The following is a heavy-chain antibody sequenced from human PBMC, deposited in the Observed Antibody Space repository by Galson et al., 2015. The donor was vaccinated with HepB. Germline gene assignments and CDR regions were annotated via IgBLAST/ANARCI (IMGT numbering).Heavy chain of an antibody. J-gene: IGHJ4*02. D-gene: IGHD3-10*01. CDR2: IIPIFGTA. CDR1: GGTFSSYA. V-gene: IGHV1-69*13. CDR3: AKDWKYYGSGSYYSSH. Sequence: SVKVSCKASGGTFSSYAISWVRQAPGQGLEWMGGIIPIFGTANYAQKFQGRVTITADESTSTAYMELSSLRSEDTAVYYCAKDWKYYGSGSYYSSHWGQGTLVTVSS.